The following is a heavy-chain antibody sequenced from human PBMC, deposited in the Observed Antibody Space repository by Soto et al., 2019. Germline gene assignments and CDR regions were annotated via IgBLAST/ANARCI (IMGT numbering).Heavy chain of an antibody. J-gene: IGHJ4*02. Sequence: GESLKISCKGSGYRFTDYWIGWVRQMPGKGLEWMGIIYPGDSDTRSSPSFQGQVTISADKSITTAYLQWSSLKASDTAVYYCARVIEVAGLGDFDYWGQGTMVTVSS. CDR1: GYRFTDYW. CDR2: IYPGDSDT. D-gene: IGHD6-19*01. CDR3: ARVIEVAGLGDFDY. V-gene: IGHV5-51*01.